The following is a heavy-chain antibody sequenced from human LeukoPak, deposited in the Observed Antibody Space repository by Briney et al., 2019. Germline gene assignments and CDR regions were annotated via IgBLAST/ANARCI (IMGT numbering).Heavy chain of an antibody. CDR2: INADGSTA. CDR1: GFTFGNSW. J-gene: IGHJ3*01. CDR3: VVVVEPPDSDGFDV. V-gene: IGHV3-74*01. D-gene: IGHD1-14*01. Sequence: LHGGSLRLSCAASGFTFGNSWVHWVRQAPGKGLVWVSLINADGSTATYADSVKGRFTISRDNARNTLSLQMNSLTIEDTAVYYCVVVVEPPDSDGFDVWGQGTMITVSS.